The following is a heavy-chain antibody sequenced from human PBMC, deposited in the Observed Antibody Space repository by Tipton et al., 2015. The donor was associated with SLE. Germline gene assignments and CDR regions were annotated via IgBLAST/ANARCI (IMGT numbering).Heavy chain of an antibody. CDR3: ARGASGSSDY. J-gene: IGHJ4*02. D-gene: IGHD1-26*01. Sequence: TLSLTCTVSGGSISSGSYYWTWIRQPAGKGLEWIGRISASGSTNYNPSLKSRVTISVDTSKNQFSLKLSSVTAADTAVYYCARGASGSSDYWGQGTLVTVSS. CDR2: ISASGST. CDR1: GGSISSGSYY. V-gene: IGHV4-61*02.